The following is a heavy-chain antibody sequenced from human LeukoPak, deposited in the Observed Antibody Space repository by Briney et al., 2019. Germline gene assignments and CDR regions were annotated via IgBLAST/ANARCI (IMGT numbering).Heavy chain of an antibody. D-gene: IGHD2-2*01. J-gene: IGHJ4*02. Sequence: GGSLRLSCAASGFTFSSYSMSWVRQVPGKGLEWVSVIGGGGSGGTSYADSVRGRFTMSRDDSKNTLFLQMNSLRAEDTAVYYCAKRGCDTTTCSYYFDYWGRGTLVTVSS. CDR3: AKRGCDTTTCSYYFDY. CDR1: GFTFSSYS. CDR2: IGGGGSGGT. V-gene: IGHV3-23*01.